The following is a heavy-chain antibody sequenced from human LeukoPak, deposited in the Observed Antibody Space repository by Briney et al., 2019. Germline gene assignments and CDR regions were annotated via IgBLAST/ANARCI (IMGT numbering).Heavy chain of an antibody. CDR2: ISYDGSNK. Sequence: GGSLRLSCAASGFTFSSYGMHWVRQAPGKGLEWVAVISYDGSNKYYADSVKGRFTISRDNSKNTLYLQMDSLRAEDTAVYYCAKDVDPFGSGSYVEGFDYWGQGTLVTVSS. CDR3: AKDVDPFGSGSYVEGFDY. V-gene: IGHV3-30*18. D-gene: IGHD3-10*01. J-gene: IGHJ4*02. CDR1: GFTFSSYG.